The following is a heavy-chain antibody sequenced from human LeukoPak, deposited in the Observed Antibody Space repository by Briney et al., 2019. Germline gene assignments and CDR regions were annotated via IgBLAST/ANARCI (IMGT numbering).Heavy chain of an antibody. CDR3: ARFIGSGWYGNWFDP. V-gene: IGHV4-34*01. CDR2: INHSGST. D-gene: IGHD6-19*01. CDR1: GGSFSGYY. J-gene: IGHJ5*02. Sequence: EPSETPSLTCAVYGGSFSGYYWSWIRQPPGKGLEWIGEINHSGSTNYNPSLKSRVTISVDTSKNQFSLKLSSVTAADTAVYYCARFIGSGWYGNWFDPWGQGTLVTVSS.